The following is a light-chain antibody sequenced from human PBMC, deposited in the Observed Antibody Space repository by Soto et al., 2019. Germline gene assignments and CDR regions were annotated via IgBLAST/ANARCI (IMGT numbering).Light chain of an antibody. Sequence: QSVLTQPPSMSGAPGQRVTISCTGSSSNIGAGYDVHWYQLLPGTAPKLLIYGNTNRPSGVPDRFSGSKSGTSASLAITGFRDEDEANYYCTSHARSLNSWVFGGGPKLTVL. J-gene: IGLJ3*02. CDR2: GNT. CDR3: TSHARSLNSWV. CDR1: SSNIGAGYD. V-gene: IGLV1-40*01.